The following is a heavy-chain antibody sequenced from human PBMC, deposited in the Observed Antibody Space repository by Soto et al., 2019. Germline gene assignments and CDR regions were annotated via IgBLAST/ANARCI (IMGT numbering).Heavy chain of an antibody. J-gene: IGHJ4*02. CDR2: IYAGGGTT. CDR3: AKDLIRGDGYVDFDY. V-gene: IGHV3-23*01. Sequence: GSLRLSCAASGFMFSNYALFWVRQAPGKGLDWVSTIYAGGGTTHYAESVKGRFTISRDNSNNRLYLQLNNLRAEDTAVYFCAKDLIRGDGYVDFDYWGQGTLVTVSS. D-gene: IGHD3-10*01. CDR1: GFMFSNYA.